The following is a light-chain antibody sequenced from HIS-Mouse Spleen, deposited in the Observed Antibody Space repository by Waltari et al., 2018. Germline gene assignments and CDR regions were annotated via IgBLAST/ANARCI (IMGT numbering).Light chain of an antibody. V-gene: IGLV3-21*03. J-gene: IGLJ2*01. CDR1: NIGSKS. CDR3: QVWDSSSDHVV. CDR2: DDG. Sequence: SYVLTQPPSVSVAPGKTARITCGGNNIGSKSVHWYQPKPGRAPVLVVYDDGARPAGFPERFSGANSGNTATLTISRVEAGDEADYYCQVWDSSSDHVVFGGGTKLTVL.